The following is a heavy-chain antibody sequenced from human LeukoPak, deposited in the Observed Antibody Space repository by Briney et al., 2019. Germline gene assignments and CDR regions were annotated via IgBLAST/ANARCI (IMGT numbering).Heavy chain of an antibody. V-gene: IGHV4-59*01. CDR3: ARAAHCSSTSCYLRRVRYYYYYVDV. CDR1: GGSISSYY. J-gene: IGHJ6*03. Sequence: SETLSLTCTVSGGSISSYYWSWIRQPPGKGLEWIGYIYYSGSTNYNPSLKSRVTISVDTSKNQFSLKLSSVTAADTAVYYCARAAHCSSTSCYLRRVRYYYYYVDVWGKGTTVTISS. CDR2: IYYSGST. D-gene: IGHD2-2*01.